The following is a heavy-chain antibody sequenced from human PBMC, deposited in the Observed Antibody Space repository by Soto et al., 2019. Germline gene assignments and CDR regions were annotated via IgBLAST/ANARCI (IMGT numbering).Heavy chain of an antibody. J-gene: IGHJ4*02. CDR2: VSIGGST. CDR3: AERRGAGGHFDY. Sequence: GGSLRLSCAASGFTFISYAMGWVRQGPGKGLEWVAVVSIGGSTHYADSVRGRFTISRDNSKNTLSLQMNSLTAEDTAVYFCAERRGAGGHFDYWGQGALVTVSS. CDR1: GFTFISYA. V-gene: IGHV3-23*01. D-gene: IGHD2-15*01.